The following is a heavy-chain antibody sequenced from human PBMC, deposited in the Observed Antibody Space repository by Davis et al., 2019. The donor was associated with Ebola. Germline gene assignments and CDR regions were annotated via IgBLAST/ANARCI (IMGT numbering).Heavy chain of an antibody. V-gene: IGHV4-34*01. J-gene: IGHJ5*02. D-gene: IGHD2-2*02. CDR2: ITHIGST. Sequence: MPSETLSLTCAVYGGSFSGYYWSWFRQPPGKGLEWTGEITHIGSTNYNPSLKSRVTISVDTSKNQFSLKLSSVTAADTAVYYCARGHYQLLYRVGWFDPWGQGTLVTVSS. CDR1: GGSFSGYY. CDR3: ARGHYQLLYRVGWFDP.